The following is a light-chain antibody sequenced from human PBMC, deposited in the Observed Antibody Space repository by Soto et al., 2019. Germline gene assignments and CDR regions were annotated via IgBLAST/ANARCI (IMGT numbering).Light chain of an antibody. V-gene: IGKV3-11*01. CDR3: QQRSIWPPIT. CDR2: ETS. Sequence: EIVLTQSPATLSLSPGERATLSCRASQNIRNYLAWYQQKPGQAPRLLIYETSHRATGIPARFSGSGSGTDFTLTISSLEPEDLAVYYCQQRSIWPPITFGQGTRLDIK. CDR1: QNIRNY. J-gene: IGKJ5*01.